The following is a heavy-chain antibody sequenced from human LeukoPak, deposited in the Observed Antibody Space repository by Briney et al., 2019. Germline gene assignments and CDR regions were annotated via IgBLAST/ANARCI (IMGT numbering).Heavy chain of an antibody. J-gene: IGHJ3*02. CDR3: ATYYDSGVHAFHI. V-gene: IGHV1-2*02. D-gene: IGHD3-22*01. CDR1: GYTFTGYY. CDR2: INPNTGGT. Sequence: ASVKVSCKASGYTFTGYYMHWVRQAPGQGLEWMGYINPNTGGTYYAQKFQGRVTVTRDTSISTAYMDLNRLTSDDTAVYYCATYYDSGVHAFHIWGQGTMVTVSS.